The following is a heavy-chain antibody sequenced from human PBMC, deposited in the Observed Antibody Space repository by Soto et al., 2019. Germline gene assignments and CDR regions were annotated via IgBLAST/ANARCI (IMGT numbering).Heavy chain of an antibody. CDR2: IYPGDSDT. V-gene: IGHV5-51*01. Sequence: PGESLKISCKGPGYSFTSYWIGWVRQMPGKGLEWMGIIYPGDSDTRYSPSFQGQVTISADKSISTAYLQWSSLKAPDTAMYYCARTYGSGSYYYYGMDVWGQGTTVTVSS. J-gene: IGHJ6*02. CDR1: GYSFTSYW. D-gene: IGHD3-10*01. CDR3: ARTYGSGSYYYYGMDV.